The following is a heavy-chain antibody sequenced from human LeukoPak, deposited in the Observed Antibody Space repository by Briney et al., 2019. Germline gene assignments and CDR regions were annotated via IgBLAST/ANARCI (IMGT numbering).Heavy chain of an antibody. CDR1: GGSINYYY. CDR3: ARHIGGRYYYYYMDV. J-gene: IGHJ6*03. Sequence: PSETLSLTCTVSGGSINYYYWSWIRQPPGKGLDWIGFVYYSGSTNYNPALKSRVTISVDTSKNQFSLKVSSVTAADTAVYYCARHIGGRYYYYYMDVWGKGTTVTISS. D-gene: IGHD3-16*02. V-gene: IGHV4-59*08. CDR2: VYYSGST.